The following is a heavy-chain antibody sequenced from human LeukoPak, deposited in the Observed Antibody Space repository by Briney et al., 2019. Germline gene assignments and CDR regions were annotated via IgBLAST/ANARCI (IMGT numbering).Heavy chain of an antibody. CDR2: ISSSTSTI. V-gene: IGHV3-48*01. Sequence: GGSLRLSCAASGFTFSSYSMNWVRQAPGKGLEWVSYISSSTSTIYYADSVKGRFTISRDNAKNSLYLQMNSLRAEDTAVYYCARDSRGYSYDNDYWGQGTLVTVSS. J-gene: IGHJ4*02. D-gene: IGHD5-18*01. CDR1: GFTFSSYS. CDR3: ARDSRGYSYDNDY.